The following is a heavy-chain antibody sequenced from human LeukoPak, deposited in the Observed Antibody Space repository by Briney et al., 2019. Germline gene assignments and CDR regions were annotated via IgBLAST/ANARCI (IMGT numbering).Heavy chain of an antibody. V-gene: IGHV4-31*03. D-gene: IGHD2-8*01. CDR1: GGSIRSGGYY. CDR2: IYYSGIS. CDR3: ARAHVDDVEMVYAVRAFDI. Sequence: PSETLSLTCTVSGGSIRSGGYYWSWIRQHPGKGLEWIGYIYYSGISKYNPSLNSRVTISVDTSKNQFSLNLRSVTAADTAVYYCARAHVDDVEMVYAVRAFDIWGQGTLVTVSS. J-gene: IGHJ3*02.